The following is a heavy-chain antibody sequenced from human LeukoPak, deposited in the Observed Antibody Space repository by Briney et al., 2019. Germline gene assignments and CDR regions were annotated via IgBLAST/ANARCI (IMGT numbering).Heavy chain of an antibody. D-gene: IGHD3-9*01. CDR3: TPSLYDILTGSDY. V-gene: IGHV3-73*01. J-gene: IGHJ4*02. CDR1: GFTFSGSA. Sequence: PGGSLRLSCAASGFTFSGSAMHWVRQAPGKGLEWVGRIRSKANSSATAYAASVKGRFTIARDESKTTAYLRMNSLKTEYTAVYYCTPSLYDILTGSDYWGQGTLVTVSS. CDR2: IRSKANSSAT.